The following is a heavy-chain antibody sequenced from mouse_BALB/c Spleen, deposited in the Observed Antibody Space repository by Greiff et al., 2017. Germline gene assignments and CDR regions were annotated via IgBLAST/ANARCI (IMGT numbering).Heavy chain of an antibody. CDR3: ARLIYYYGSSYEHAMDY. D-gene: IGHD1-1*01. V-gene: IGHV1-20*02. J-gene: IGHJ4*01. Sequence: VQLQQSGPELVKPGASVKISCKASGYSFTGYFMNWVMQSHGKSLEWIGHINPYNGDTFYNQKFKGKATLTVDKSSSTAHMELRSLASEDSAVYYCARLIYYYGSSYEHAMDYWGQGTSVTVSS. CDR1: GYSFTGYF. CDR2: INPYNGDT.